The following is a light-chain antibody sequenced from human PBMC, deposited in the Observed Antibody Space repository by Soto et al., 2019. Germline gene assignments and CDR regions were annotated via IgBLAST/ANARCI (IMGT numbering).Light chain of an antibody. J-gene: IGKJ5*01. CDR1: QTAMSTY. Sequence: NVFTPSPGTPSLSPGGRGTLSCRAIQTAMSTYLAWYQQKPGQAPRLLMYGASSRATGIPDKFSGGGSGTDFTLTISRLEPEDFAVYYCHQYGSSPPVTFGQGTRLEIK. CDR3: HQYGSSPPVT. V-gene: IGKV3-20*01. CDR2: GAS.